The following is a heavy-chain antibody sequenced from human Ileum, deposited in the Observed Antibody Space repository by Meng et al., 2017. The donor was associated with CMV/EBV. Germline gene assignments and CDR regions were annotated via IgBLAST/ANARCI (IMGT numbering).Heavy chain of an antibody. D-gene: IGHD2-2*01. CDR1: GYAFTGHF. CDR2: MNPNSGNT. CDR3: AREGGVVVPAASRYYYYGMDV. V-gene: IGHV1-8*02. J-gene: IGHJ6*02. Sequence: ASVKVSCKTSGYAFTGHFIHWVRQATGQGLEWMGWMNPNSGNTGYAQKFQGRVTMTRNTSISTAYMELSSLRSEDTAVYYCAREGGVVVPAASRYYYYGMDVWGQGTTVTVSS.